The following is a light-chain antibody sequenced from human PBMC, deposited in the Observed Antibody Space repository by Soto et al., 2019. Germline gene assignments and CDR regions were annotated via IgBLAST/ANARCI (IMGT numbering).Light chain of an antibody. CDR2: AAS. V-gene: IGKV1-39*01. J-gene: IGKJ4*01. CDR3: QQSYSTPLT. Sequence: DIQMTQSPSSLSASVGDRVTITCRASQSISSYLNWYQQKPGKAPKLLIYAASSLQSGVPSRFSDSGYRTDFTLTISSMQPEDFATYYCQQSYSTPLTCGGGTKVEIK. CDR1: QSISSY.